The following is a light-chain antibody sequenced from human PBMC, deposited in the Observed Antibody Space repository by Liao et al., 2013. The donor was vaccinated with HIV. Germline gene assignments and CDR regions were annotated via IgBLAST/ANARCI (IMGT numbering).Light chain of an antibody. Sequence: SYELTQPPSVSVAPGKTARITCGTNNIGSKSVHWYQQKPGQAPVVVIYEDTKRPSGIPERFSGSNSGNTATLTISGTQAMDEADYYCQAWDSSTWVFGGGTKLTVL. J-gene: IGLJ3*02. CDR3: QAWDSSTWV. CDR1: NIGSKS. V-gene: IGLV3-21*01. CDR2: EDT.